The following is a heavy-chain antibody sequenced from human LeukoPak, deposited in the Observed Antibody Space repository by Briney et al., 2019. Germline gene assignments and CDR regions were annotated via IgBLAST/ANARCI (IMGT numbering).Heavy chain of an antibody. CDR2: TSYDGSNI. J-gene: IGHJ4*02. D-gene: IGHD3-22*01. Sequence: GGSLRLSCTASGFTFSSYDMHWVRQAPGKGLEWVALTSYDGSNIYYADSVKGRFTISRDNSRNTLYLQMNSLRAEDTAVYYCAKELLSRYYYDSSAYDYWGQGTLVTVSS. CDR3: AKELLSRYYYDSSAYDY. V-gene: IGHV3-30*18. CDR1: GFTFSSYD.